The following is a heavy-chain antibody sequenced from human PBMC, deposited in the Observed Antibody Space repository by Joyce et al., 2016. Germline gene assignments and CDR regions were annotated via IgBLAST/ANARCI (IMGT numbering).Heavy chain of an antibody. Sequence: EVQLVESGGGLVQPGGSLRLSCAASGFTFTYYSMNWVRQAPGKGLEWVSYSSDSSSNIYSADSVKGRFTISRDNAKIALYLQMNSLRDDDTAVYYCARRRIAATGYDFDLWGRGTLVTVSS. J-gene: IGHJ2*01. CDR1: GFTFTYYS. CDR3: ARRRIAATGYDFDL. V-gene: IGHV3-48*02. D-gene: IGHD6-13*01. CDR2: SSDSSSNI.